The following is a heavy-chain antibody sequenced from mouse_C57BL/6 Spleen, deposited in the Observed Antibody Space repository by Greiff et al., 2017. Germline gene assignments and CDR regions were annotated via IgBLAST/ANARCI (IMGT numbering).Heavy chain of an antibody. CDR1: GFSFNTYA. V-gene: IGHV10-1*01. Sequence: EVHLVESGGGLVQPKGSLKLSCAASGFSFNTYAMNWVRQAPGKGLEWVARIRSKSNNYATYYADSVKDRFTISRDDSESMLYLQMNNLKTEDTAMYYCVRGSNYYAMDYWGQGTSVTVSS. J-gene: IGHJ4*01. D-gene: IGHD2-5*01. CDR3: VRGSNYYAMDY. CDR2: IRSKSNNYAT.